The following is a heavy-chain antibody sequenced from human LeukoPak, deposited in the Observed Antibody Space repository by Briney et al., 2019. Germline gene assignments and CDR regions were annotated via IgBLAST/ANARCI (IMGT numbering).Heavy chain of an antibody. D-gene: IGHD3-3*02. CDR1: GYSISSGYY. J-gene: IGHJ4*02. Sequence: SETLSLTCTVSGYSISSGYYWGWIRQPPGKGLEWIGEINHSGSTYYNPSLKSRVTISVDTSKNQFSLKLSSVTAADTAVYYCARDSIASSPLDYWGQGTLVTVSS. CDR3: ARDSIASSPLDY. V-gene: IGHV4-38-2*02. CDR2: INHSGST.